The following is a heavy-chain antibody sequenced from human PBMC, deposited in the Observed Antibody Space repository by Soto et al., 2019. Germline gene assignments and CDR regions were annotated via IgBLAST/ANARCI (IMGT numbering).Heavy chain of an antibody. Sequence: GGSLRLSCAASGFTFSSYSMNWVRQAPGKGLEWVPSISSSSSYIYYADSVKGRFTISRDNAKNSLYLQMNSLRAEDTAVYYCARDLQLGIRLWIAAAGPGGGMDVWGQGTTVTVSS. J-gene: IGHJ6*02. D-gene: IGHD6-13*01. CDR1: GFTFSSYS. CDR2: ISSSSSYI. V-gene: IGHV3-21*01. CDR3: ARDLQLGIRLWIAAAGPGGGMDV.